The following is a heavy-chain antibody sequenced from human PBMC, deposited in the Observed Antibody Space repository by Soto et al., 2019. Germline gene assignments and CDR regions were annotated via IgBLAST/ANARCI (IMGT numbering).Heavy chain of an antibody. CDR3: ARPPSTTVTKPTDQYFQH. J-gene: IGHJ1*01. D-gene: IGHD4-17*01. V-gene: IGHV1-69*02. CDR2: IIPILGIA. CDR1: GGTFSSYT. Sequence: ASVKVSCKASGGTFSSYTISWVRQAPGQGLEWMGRIIPILGIANYAQKFQGRVTITADKSTSTAYMELSSLRSEDTAVYYCARPPSTTVTKPTDQYFQHWGQGTLVTVSS.